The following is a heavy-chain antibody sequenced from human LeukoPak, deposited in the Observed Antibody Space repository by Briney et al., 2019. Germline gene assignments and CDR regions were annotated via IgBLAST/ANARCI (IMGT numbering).Heavy chain of an antibody. CDR1: GFTFSDHY. CDR3: AREPLPEQLGYYYGMDV. CDR2: ISSSSSYI. Sequence: GGSLRLSCAASGFTFSDHYVDWVRQAPGKGLEWVSSISSSSSYIYYADSVKGRFTISRDNAKNSLYLQMNSLRAEDTAVYYCAREPLPEQLGYYYGMDVWGQGTTVTVSS. J-gene: IGHJ6*02. V-gene: IGHV3-21*01. D-gene: IGHD6-13*01.